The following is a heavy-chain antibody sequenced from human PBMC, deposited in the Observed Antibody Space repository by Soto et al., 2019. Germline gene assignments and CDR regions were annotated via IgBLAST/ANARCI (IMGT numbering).Heavy chain of an antibody. D-gene: IGHD6-13*01. V-gene: IGHV4-30-4*01. CDR3: ARVSPGIAAAGIRY. J-gene: IGHJ4*02. CDR1: GGSISSGDYY. CDR2: IYYSGST. Sequence: SETLSLTCTVSGGSISSGDYYWSWIRQPPGKGLEWIGYIYYSGSTYYNPSLKSRVTISVDTSKNQFSLKLSSVTAADTAVYYCARVSPGIAAAGIRYWGQGTLVTVSS.